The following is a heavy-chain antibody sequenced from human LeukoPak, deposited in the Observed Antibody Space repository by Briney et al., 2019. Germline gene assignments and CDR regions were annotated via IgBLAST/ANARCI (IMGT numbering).Heavy chain of an antibody. Sequence: GGSLRLSCAASGFTFSSCGMHWVRQAPGKGLEWVAVISYDGSNKYYADSVKGRFTISRDNSKNTLYLQMNSLRAEDTAVYYCAKDLTQLWAFDYWGQGTLVTVSS. CDR3: AKDLTQLWAFDY. CDR2: ISYDGSNK. J-gene: IGHJ4*02. V-gene: IGHV3-30*18. CDR1: GFTFSSCG. D-gene: IGHD5-18*01.